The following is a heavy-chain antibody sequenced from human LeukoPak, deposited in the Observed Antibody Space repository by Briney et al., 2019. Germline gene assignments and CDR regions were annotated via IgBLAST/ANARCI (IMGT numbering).Heavy chain of an antibody. CDR1: GFTFSTYW. CDR2: IKQDESEK. V-gene: IGHV3-7*01. J-gene: IGHJ4*02. Sequence: GESLRLSCAASGFTFSTYWMSWVRQTPEKGLEWVANIKQDESEKYYVDSVKGRFTISRDNARNSLYLQMNSLRAEDTAVYYCARGGGRNTTMVWAFDYWGQGTLVTVSS. CDR3: ARGGGRNTTMVWAFDY. D-gene: IGHD5-18*01.